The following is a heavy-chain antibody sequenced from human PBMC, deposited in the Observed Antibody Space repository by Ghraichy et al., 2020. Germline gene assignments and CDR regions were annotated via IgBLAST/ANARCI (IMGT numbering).Heavy chain of an antibody. CDR2: IHYSGST. CDR3: ARAYQSGCFDY. D-gene: IGHD6-19*01. V-gene: IGHV4-59*01. CDR1: GGSLRNYY. J-gene: IGHJ4*02. Sequence: SETLSLTCTVSGGSLRNYYWSWIRQPPGKGLEWIGYIHYSGSTNYNPSLKSRVTISVDKSKNQFSLKVNSVTTADTAVYFCARAYQSGCFDYWGQGTLVTVS.